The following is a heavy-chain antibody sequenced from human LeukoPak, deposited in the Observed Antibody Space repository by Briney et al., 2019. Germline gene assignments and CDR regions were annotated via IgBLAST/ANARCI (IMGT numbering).Heavy chain of an antibody. CDR3: ARSGVQWQWLLTYDAFDI. CDR1: GFTFSW. CDR2: INSDGSST. Sequence: GGSLRLSCAASGFTFSWMHWVRQAPGKGLVWVSRINSDGSSTSYADSVKGRFTISRDNSKNTLFVQMNSLRTEDTAVYYCARSGVQWQWLLTYDAFDIWGQGTMVTVSS. V-gene: IGHV3-74*01. D-gene: IGHD6-19*01. J-gene: IGHJ3*02.